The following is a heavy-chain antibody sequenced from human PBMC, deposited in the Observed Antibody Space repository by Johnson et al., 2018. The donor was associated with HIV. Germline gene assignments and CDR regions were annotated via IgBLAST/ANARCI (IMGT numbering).Heavy chain of an antibody. Sequence: QVQLVESGGALVQPGGSLRLSCAASGFTFSSYAMHWVRQAPGKGLEWVAVLSYDGSNKYYADSVKGRFTISRDNSKNTLYLQMNSLRAEDTAVYYCARDESSRLQLTGNDAFDIWGQGTMVTVSS. CDR3: ARDESSRLQLTGNDAFDI. J-gene: IGHJ3*02. CDR2: LSYDGSNK. V-gene: IGHV3-30*04. D-gene: IGHD6-13*01. CDR1: GFTFSSYA.